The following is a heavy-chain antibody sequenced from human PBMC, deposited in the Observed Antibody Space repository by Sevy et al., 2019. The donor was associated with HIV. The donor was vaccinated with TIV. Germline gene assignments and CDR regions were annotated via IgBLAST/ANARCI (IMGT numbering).Heavy chain of an antibody. CDR3: ARIKTGPSDPFDI. J-gene: IGHJ3*02. Sequence: SETLSLTCTVSGGSINSYYWSWIRQPPGKGLEWIGFIYYSGSTNYNPSLKSRLTMSIDTSKNQFSLNLSSVTAADTAVYYCARIKTGPSDPFDIWGQGTMVTVSS. V-gene: IGHV4-59*01. CDR2: IYYSGST. CDR1: GGSINSYY.